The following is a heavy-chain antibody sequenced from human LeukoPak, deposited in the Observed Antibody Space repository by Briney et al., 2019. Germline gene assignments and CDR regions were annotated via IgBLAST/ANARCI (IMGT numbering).Heavy chain of an antibody. CDR3: ARDHLASGRDY. V-gene: IGHV3-7*01. D-gene: IGHD1-26*01. CDR2: IRGDGSEK. J-gene: IGHJ4*02. Sequence: QPGGSLRLSCAASGFTFTDHGMSWFRQAPGKGLEWVANIRGDGSEKFYVDSVKGRFTISRDNAKNSVYLQMNTLRVEDTAIYYCARDHLASGRDYWGQGTLVTVS. CDR1: GFTFTDHG.